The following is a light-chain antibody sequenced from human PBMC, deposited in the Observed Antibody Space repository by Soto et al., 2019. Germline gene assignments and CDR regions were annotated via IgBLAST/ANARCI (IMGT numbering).Light chain of an antibody. CDR3: QQYGSSPWT. V-gene: IGKV3-20*01. Sequence: EIVLTQSPGTLSLSPGERATLSCRASQSVSSSYLAWYQQKPGQAPRLLIYGASSRATGIPDRFSGSGFGTDFTFTISRLEPEDFAVYYCQQYGSSPWTFGQGTKV. CDR1: QSVSSSY. J-gene: IGKJ1*01. CDR2: GAS.